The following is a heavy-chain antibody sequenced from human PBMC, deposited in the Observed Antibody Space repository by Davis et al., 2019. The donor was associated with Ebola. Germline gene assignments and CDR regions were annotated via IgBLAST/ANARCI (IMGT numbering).Heavy chain of an antibody. CDR2: IYYSGST. J-gene: IGHJ4*02. Sequence: SETLSLTCTVSGGSISSYYWSWIRQPPGKGLEWIGYIYYSGSTNYNPSLKSRVTISVDTSKNHFSLKLSSVTAADTAVYYCARGATVTTGNFDYWGQGTLVTVSS. CDR1: GGSISSYY. V-gene: IGHV4-59*08. CDR3: ARGATVTTGNFDY. D-gene: IGHD4-17*01.